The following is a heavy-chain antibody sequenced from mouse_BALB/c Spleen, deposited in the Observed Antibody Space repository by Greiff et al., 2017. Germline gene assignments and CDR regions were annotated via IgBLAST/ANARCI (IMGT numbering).Heavy chain of an antibody. CDR2: ISNGGGST. V-gene: IGHV5-12-2*01. D-gene: IGHD2-1*01. CDR1: GFTFSSYT. J-gene: IGHJ2*01. Sequence: EVHLVESGGGLVQPGRSLKLSCAASGFTFSSYTMSWVRQTPEKRLEWVAYISNGGGSTYYPDTVKGRFTISKDNAKSTLYLQMSSLKAEDTAMYYCARQKGNYVFFDYWGQGTTLTVSS. CDR3: ARQKGNYVFFDY.